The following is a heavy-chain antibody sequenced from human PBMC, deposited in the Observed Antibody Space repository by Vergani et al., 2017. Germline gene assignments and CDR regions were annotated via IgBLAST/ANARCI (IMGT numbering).Heavy chain of an antibody. CDR1: GGSFSGYY. J-gene: IGHJ6*02. V-gene: IGHV4-34*01. Sequence: QVQLQQWGAGLLKPSATLSLTCAVYGGSFSGYYWSWIRQPPGKGLEWIGEINHSGSTNYNPSLKSRVTISVDTSKNQFSLKLSSVTAADTAVYYCARGYGSGSYYVYYYGMDVWGQXP. D-gene: IGHD3-10*01. CDR2: INHSGST. CDR3: ARGYGSGSYYVYYYGMDV.